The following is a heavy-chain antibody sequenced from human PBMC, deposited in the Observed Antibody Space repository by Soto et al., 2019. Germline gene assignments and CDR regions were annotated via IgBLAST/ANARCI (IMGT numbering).Heavy chain of an antibody. CDR1: GYNFTNFW. D-gene: IGHD3-22*01. CDR3: ARREYSYSRGSFDY. Sequence: PGESLKISCEGTGYNFTNFWIHWVRQLPGKGLEWMGRIDPRDSETNYSPSFQGHVTISTAKSVTTAYLQWSSLKASDTALYYCARREYSYSRGSFDYWGHGTLVTVFS. J-gene: IGHJ4*01. V-gene: IGHV5-10-1*01. CDR2: IDPRDSET.